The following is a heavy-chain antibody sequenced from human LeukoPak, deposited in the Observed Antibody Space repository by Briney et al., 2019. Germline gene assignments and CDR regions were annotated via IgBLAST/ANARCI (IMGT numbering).Heavy chain of an antibody. CDR2: IYYSGST. CDR1: GGSITSRSYY. CDR3: AREHPRGEVDDFDY. Sequence: KPSETLSLTCTVSGGSITSRSYYWGWIRQPPGKGLGWIGSIYYSGSTYYNPSLKSRVTISVDTSKNQFSLKLTSVTAADTAVYYCAREHPRGEVDDFDYWGQGTLVTVSS. V-gene: IGHV4-39*07. J-gene: IGHJ4*02. D-gene: IGHD3-16*01.